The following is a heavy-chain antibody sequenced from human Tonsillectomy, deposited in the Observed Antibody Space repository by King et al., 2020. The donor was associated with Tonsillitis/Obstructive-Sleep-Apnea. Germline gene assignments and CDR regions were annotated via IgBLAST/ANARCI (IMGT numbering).Heavy chain of an antibody. CDR3: AHQGYCTSTTCYIGKIDWFDP. D-gene: IGHD2-2*02. CDR1: GFSLSTSGVG. V-gene: IGHV2-5*02. Sequence: ITLKESGPTLVKPTQTLTLTCTFSGFSLSTSGVGVGWIRQPPGKALEWLAVIYWDDEKRYSPSLKSRLTITKDTSKNQVVLTLNNMDPLDTATYYCAHQGYCTSTTCYIGKIDWFDPWGQGTLVTVSS. J-gene: IGHJ5*02. CDR2: IYWDDEK.